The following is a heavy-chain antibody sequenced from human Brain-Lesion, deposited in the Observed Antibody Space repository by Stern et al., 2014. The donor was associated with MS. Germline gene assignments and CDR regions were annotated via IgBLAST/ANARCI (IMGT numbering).Heavy chain of an antibody. CDR3: ARGRVVPGFQYYATDV. V-gene: IGHV4-61*02. D-gene: IGHD2-2*01. J-gene: IGHJ6*02. CDR2: LLNRGSP. CDR1: GGSISSGGYY. Sequence: VQLLESGPGLVKPSQTLSLSCTVSGGSISSGGYYWSWIRQPAGRGLEWIGGLLNRGSPSYTPPLKSGVPISIDTPKNQFSRRLNPMTAADTAVYYCARGRVVPGFQYYATDVWGQGTTVIVSS.